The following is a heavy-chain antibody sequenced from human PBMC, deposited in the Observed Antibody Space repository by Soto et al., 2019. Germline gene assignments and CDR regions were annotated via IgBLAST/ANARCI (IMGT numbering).Heavy chain of an antibody. CDR1: GFTFDDYA. CDR3: ARDRGYDAHDYYYNAMDV. Sequence: GGSLRLSCAASGFTFDDYAMHWVRQAPGKGLEWVSGISWNSGSIGYADSVKGRFTISRDNAKNSLYLQMNSLRTEDTAVYYCARDRGYDAHDYYYNAMDVWGQGTTVT. D-gene: IGHD3-10*01. J-gene: IGHJ6*02. CDR2: ISWNSGSI. V-gene: IGHV3-9*01.